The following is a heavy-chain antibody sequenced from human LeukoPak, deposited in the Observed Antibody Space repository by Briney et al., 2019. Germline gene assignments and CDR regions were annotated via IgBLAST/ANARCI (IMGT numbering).Heavy chain of an antibody. CDR3: ARQRFVAPHGWDV. V-gene: IGHV5-51*01. D-gene: IGHD5-12*01. CDR1: GYSFTTYW. CDR2: IYPDDSDI. J-gene: IGHJ6*01. Sequence: GESLKISCKGSGYSFTTYWIGWVRQMPGKGLEWMGIIYPDDSDIRYSPSFQGQVTISADKSISTAYLQWSSLKASDTAMYYCARQRFVAPHGWDVXXQGTTVTVSS.